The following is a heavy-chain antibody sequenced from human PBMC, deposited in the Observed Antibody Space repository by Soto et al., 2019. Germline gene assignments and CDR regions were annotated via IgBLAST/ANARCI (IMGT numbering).Heavy chain of an antibody. CDR2: INHSGST. J-gene: IGHJ5*02. D-gene: IGHD3-3*01. CDR1: EGYIGCYY. CDR3: ARGRLGTLDCLSKRPNCFDP. V-gene: IGHV4-34*01. Sequence: PSETKSHTKAVEEGYIGCYYGSWIRQKQGKGLEWIGEINHSGSTNYNPSLKSRVTISVDTSKNQFSLKLSSVTAADTAVYYCARGRLGTLDCLSKRPNCFDPWGQGTLVTVSS.